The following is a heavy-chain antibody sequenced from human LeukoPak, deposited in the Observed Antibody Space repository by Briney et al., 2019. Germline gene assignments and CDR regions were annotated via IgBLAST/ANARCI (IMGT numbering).Heavy chain of an antibody. D-gene: IGHD4-23*01. Sequence: PGGSLRLSCAASGFTFSSYSMNWVRQAPGKGLEWVSSISSSSSYTYYADSVKGRFTISRDNAKNSLYLQMNSLRAEDTAVYYCARFGGNSEGYYFDYWGQGTLVTVSS. J-gene: IGHJ4*02. CDR2: ISSSSSYT. CDR3: ARFGGNSEGYYFDY. V-gene: IGHV3-21*01. CDR1: GFTFSSYS.